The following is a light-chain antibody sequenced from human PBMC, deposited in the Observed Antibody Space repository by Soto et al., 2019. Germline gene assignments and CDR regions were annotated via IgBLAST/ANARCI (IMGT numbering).Light chain of an antibody. CDR3: QQYYTLPYT. J-gene: IGKJ2*01. CDR1: QEISTY. V-gene: IGKV1-8*01. Sequence: AVRMTQSPSSLSASTGDRVTISCRASQEISTYLAWYQQKPGKAPKLLMYGASSLHSGVPSRFSGSGSGTDFTLTIDCLQSDDFANYYCQQYYTLPYTFGQGTALAI. CDR2: GAS.